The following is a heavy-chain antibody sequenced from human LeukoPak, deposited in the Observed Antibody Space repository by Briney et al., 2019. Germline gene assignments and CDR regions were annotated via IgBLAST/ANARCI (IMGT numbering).Heavy chain of an antibody. J-gene: IGHJ4*02. CDR2: IYYSGNT. CDR3: ARQTGSGLFILP. D-gene: IGHD3/OR15-3a*01. V-gene: IGHV4-39*01. Sequence: SETLSLTCTVSGVSISSSNSYWGWIRQPPGKGLEWIGSIYYSGNTYYNTSLKSQVSISIDTSKNQFSLKLTSVTAADTAVYYCARQTGSGLFILPGGQGTLVTVSS. CDR1: GVSISSSNSY.